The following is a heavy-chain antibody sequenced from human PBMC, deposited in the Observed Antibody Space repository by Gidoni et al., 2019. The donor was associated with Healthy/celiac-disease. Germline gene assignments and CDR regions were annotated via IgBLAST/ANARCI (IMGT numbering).Heavy chain of an antibody. J-gene: IGHJ3*02. CDR1: GGSFSGYY. CDR3: ARGLPNHDAFDI. CDR2: INHSGST. Sequence: QVQLQQWGAGLLKPSETLSLTCAVYGGSFSGYYWSWIRQPPGKGLEWIGEINHSGSTNYNPSLKSRVTISVDTSKNQFSLKLSSLTAADTAVYYCARGLPNHDAFDIWGQGTMVTVSS. V-gene: IGHV4-34*01.